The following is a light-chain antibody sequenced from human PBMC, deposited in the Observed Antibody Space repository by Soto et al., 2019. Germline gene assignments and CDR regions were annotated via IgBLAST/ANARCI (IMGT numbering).Light chain of an antibody. CDR3: QQYGSSPWT. CDR2: GVS. J-gene: IGKJ2*01. V-gene: IGKV3-20*01. Sequence: DIVLTQSPGTLSLSPGERATHSCRASQSVSGYYFAWYHQKPGQAPRLLIYGVSGRATGSPDRFSGSGSGTDFTLTISRLEPEDFALYYCQQYGSSPWTFGQGTKLEIK. CDR1: QSVSGYY.